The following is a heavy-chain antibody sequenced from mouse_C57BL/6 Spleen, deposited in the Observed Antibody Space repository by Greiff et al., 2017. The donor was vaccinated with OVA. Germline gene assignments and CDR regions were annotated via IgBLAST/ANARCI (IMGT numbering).Heavy chain of an antibody. V-gene: IGHV1-22*01. CDR2: INPNNGGT. J-gene: IGHJ3*01. CDR3: ARPLYYYGSSYWFAY. D-gene: IGHD1-1*01. CDR1: GYTFTDYN. Sequence: EVQLQQSGPELVKPGASVKMSCKASGYTFTDYNMHWVKQSHGKSLEWIGYINPNNGGTSYNQKFKGKATLTVNKSSSTAYMELRSLTSEDSAVYYCARPLYYYGSSYWFAYWGQGTLVTVSA.